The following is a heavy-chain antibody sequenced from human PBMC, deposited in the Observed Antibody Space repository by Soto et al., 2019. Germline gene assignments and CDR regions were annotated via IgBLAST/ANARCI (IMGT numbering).Heavy chain of an antibody. J-gene: IGHJ2*01. V-gene: IGHV4-34*01. Sequence: QVQLQQWGAGLLKPSETLSLTCAVYGGSFSGYYWSWIRQPSGKGVEWIGEINHSGSTNYNPSLKIRVTISVDTSKNQFSLKLSSVTAADTAVYYCARRTYYYDSSGIKAYWYFDLWGRGTLVTVSS. CDR1: GGSFSGYY. D-gene: IGHD3-22*01. CDR2: INHSGST. CDR3: ARRTYYYDSSGIKAYWYFDL.